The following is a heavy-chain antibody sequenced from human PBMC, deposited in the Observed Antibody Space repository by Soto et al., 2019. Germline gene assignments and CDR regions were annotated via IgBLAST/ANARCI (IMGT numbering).Heavy chain of an antibody. CDR1: GGSISSSSYY. D-gene: IGHD6-13*01. CDR3: ARLSSSWYTIDY. CDR2: IYYSGST. V-gene: IGHV4-39*01. J-gene: IGHJ4*02. Sequence: PSETLSLTCTVSGGSISSSSYYWGWIRQPPGKGLEWIGSIYYSGSTYYNPSLKSRVTISVDTSKNQLSLKLSSVTAADTAVYYCARLSSSWYTIDYWGQGTLVTVSS.